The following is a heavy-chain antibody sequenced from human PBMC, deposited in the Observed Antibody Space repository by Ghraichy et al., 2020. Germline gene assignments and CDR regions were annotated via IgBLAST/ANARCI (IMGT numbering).Heavy chain of an antibody. CDR3: ATHIAVAGRLVFDH. J-gene: IGHJ4*02. D-gene: IGHD6-19*01. CDR1: GFTFSSYS. CDR2: ISSSSSTI. Sequence: GGSLRLSCAASGFTFSSYSMNWVRQAPGKGLEWVSYISSSSSTIYYADSVKGRFTISRDNAKNSLYLQMYSLRDEDTAVYYCATHIAVAGRLVFDHWGQGTLVTVSS. V-gene: IGHV3-48*02.